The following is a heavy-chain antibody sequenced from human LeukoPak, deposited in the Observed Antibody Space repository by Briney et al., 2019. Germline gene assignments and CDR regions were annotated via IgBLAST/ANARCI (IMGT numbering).Heavy chain of an antibody. CDR1: GFTFSSYG. J-gene: IGHJ3*02. Sequence: GGSLRLSCAASGFTFSSYGMHWVRQAPGKGLEWVAVISYDGSNKYYADSVKGRFTISRDNSKDTLYLQMNSLRAEDTAVYYCAKDLRVGGAFDIWGQGTMVTVSS. CDR3: AKDLRVGGAFDI. D-gene: IGHD2-15*01. CDR2: ISYDGSNK. V-gene: IGHV3-30*18.